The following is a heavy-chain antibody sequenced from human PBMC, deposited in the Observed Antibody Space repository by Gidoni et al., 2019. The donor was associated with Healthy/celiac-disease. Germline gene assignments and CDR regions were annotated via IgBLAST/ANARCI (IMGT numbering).Heavy chain of an antibody. J-gene: IGHJ4*02. CDR3: ARIRRCGGDCYWDY. Sequence: EVQLVEYGGGLLQHGVSLRLSCAASGFTFSRYWMSWVRQAPGKGLEWLANIKEDGSEKYYVDSVKGRFTISRDNAKNSLYLQMNSLRAEDTAVYYCARIRRCGGDCYWDYWGQGTLVTVSS. V-gene: IGHV3-7*04. D-gene: IGHD2-21*02. CDR2: IKEDGSEK. CDR1: GFTFSRYW.